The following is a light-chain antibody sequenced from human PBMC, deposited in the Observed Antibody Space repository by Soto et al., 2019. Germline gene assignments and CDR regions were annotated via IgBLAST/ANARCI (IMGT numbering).Light chain of an antibody. Sequence: EIVLTQSPATLSVSPGEGATLSCRASQSVGSSYLAWYQQKPGQAPRLLIYGASSRATGIPDRFSGSGSGTDFTLTISRPEPEDFAVYYCQQYGSSQITFGQGTRLEIK. V-gene: IGKV3-20*01. J-gene: IGKJ5*01. CDR3: QQYGSSQIT. CDR1: QSVGSSY. CDR2: GAS.